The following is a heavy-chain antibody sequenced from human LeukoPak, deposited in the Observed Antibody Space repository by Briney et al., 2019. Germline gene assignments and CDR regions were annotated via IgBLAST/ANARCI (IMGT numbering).Heavy chain of an antibody. CDR1: GFTFSSYA. V-gene: IGHV3-30-3*01. CDR2: ISYDGSNK. CDR3: ARDQGSSWYEGVDY. J-gene: IGHJ4*02. Sequence: GRSLRLSCAASGFTFSSYAMHWVRQAPGKGLEWVAVISYDGSNKYYADSVKGRFTISRDNSKNTLYLQMNSLRAEDTAVYYCARDQGSSWYEGVDYWGQGTLVTVSS. D-gene: IGHD6-13*01.